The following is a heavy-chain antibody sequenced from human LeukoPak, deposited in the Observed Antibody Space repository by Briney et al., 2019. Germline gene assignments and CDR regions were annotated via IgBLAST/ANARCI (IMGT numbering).Heavy chain of an antibody. CDR1: GFTFSSYW. D-gene: IGHD4-23*01. CDR3: AAAVVTHP. CDR2: INTDGSST. V-gene: IGHV3-74*01. Sequence: GGSLRLSCAASGFTFSSYWMHWVRQAPGKGLVWVSRINTDGSSTSYADSVKGRFTISRDNSKNTLYLQMNSLRVEDTAVFYCAAAVVTHPWGQGTLVTVSS. J-gene: IGHJ5*02.